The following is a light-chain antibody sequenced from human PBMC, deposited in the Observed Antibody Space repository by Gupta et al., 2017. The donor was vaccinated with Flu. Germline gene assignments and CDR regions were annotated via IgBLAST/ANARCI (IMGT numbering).Light chain of an antibody. CDR2: EVS. Sequence: QSHLTQPPSASGSPGQSVTISCTGTSSYVGGYEYVSWYQQHPGKAPKVLIYEVSKRPSGVPDRFSGSKSGNTASLTVAGLQAEDEADYYCSSYAGSNTPYGFGTGTKVTVL. CDR3: SSYAGSNTPYG. CDR1: SSYVGGYEY. V-gene: IGLV2-8*01. J-gene: IGLJ1*01.